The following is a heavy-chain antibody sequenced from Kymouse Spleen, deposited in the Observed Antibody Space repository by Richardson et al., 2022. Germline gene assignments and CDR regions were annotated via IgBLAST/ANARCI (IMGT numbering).Heavy chain of an antibody. CDR1: GFTFSSYG. CDR3: AKGERYSSGCYYYYYGMDV. J-gene: IGHJ6*02. Sequence: QVQLVESGGGVVQPGRSLRLSCAASGFTFSSYGMHWVRQAPGKGLEWVAVISYDGSNKYYADSVKGRFTISRDNSKNTLYLQMNSLRAEDTAVYYCAKGERYSSGCYYYYYGMDVWGQGTTVTVSS. CDR2: ISYDGSNK. V-gene: IGHV3-30*18. D-gene: IGHD6-19*01.